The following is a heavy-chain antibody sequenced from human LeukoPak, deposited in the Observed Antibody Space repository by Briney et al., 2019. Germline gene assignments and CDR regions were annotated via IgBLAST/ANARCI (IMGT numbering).Heavy chain of an antibody. D-gene: IGHD3-16*02. V-gene: IGHV1-58*02. CDR3: AASPTPYRKRVPGAFDI. J-gene: IGHJ3*02. CDR1: GFTFTSSA. CDR2: IVVGSGNT. Sequence: SVKVSCEASGFTFTSSAMQWVRQARGQRLEWIGWIVVGSGNTNYAQKFQERVTITRDMSTSTAYMELSSLRSEDTAVYYCAASPTPYRKRVPGAFDIWGQGTMVTVSS.